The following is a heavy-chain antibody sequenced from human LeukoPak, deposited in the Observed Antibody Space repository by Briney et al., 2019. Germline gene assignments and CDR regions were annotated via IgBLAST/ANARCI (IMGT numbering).Heavy chain of an antibody. Sequence: GGSLRLSCAASGFTFNTYWMSWVRQAPGKGLEWVANIKEDGSVKYYVASVKGRFTISRDNAKNSLYPQMNSLRAEDTAVYYCARRGLPDYWGQGILVTVSS. J-gene: IGHJ4*02. CDR3: ARRGLPDY. V-gene: IGHV3-7*01. D-gene: IGHD3-22*01. CDR1: GFTFNTYW. CDR2: IKEDGSVK.